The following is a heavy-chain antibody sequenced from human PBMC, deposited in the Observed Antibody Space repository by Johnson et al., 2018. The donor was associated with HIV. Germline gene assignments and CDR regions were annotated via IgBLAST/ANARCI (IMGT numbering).Heavy chain of an antibody. J-gene: IGHJ3*02. V-gene: IGHV3-74*01. D-gene: IGHD3-22*01. CDR1: GLIFSRSW. Sequence: VQLVESGGGLVQPGGSLRLSCAASGLIFSRSWMHWVRQAPGKGLGWVSRTNSDGSSTTYADSVKGRVTISRDNAKNTVYLQMNSLRVEDTAVYYCARDRAIVVAYDAFDIWGQGTMVTVSS. CDR3: ARDRAIVVAYDAFDI. CDR2: TNSDGSST.